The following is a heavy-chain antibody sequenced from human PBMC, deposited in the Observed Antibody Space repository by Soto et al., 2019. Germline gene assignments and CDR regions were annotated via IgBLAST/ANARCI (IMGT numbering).Heavy chain of an antibody. Sequence: PGGSLRLSCAASGIAFSSNWMHWVRQAPGKGLVWVSRINGAGSSTNYADSVNGRFSISRDNAKNTLYLQMNSLRAEDTAVYYFVTNVAGTSRDLYWCPGPQVSVST. V-gene: IGHV3-74*01. CDR3: VTNVAGTSRDLY. J-gene: IGHJ4*02. CDR1: GIAFSSNW. D-gene: IGHD6-19*01. CDR2: INGAGSST.